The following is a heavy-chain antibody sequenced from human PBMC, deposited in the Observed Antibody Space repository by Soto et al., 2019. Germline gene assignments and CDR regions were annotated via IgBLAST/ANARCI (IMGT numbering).Heavy chain of an antibody. V-gene: IGHV5-10-1*01. CDR3: ARRYYDSSGYYYYYYGMDV. D-gene: IGHD3-22*01. CDR1: GYSFTSYW. J-gene: IGHJ6*02. CDR2: IDPSDSYT. Sequence: PGEPLKISCKGSGYSFTSYWISWVRQMPGKGLEWMGRIDPSDSYTNYSPSFQGHVTISADKSISTAYLQWSSLKASDTAMYYCARRYYDSSGYYYYYYGMDVWGQGTTVTVSS.